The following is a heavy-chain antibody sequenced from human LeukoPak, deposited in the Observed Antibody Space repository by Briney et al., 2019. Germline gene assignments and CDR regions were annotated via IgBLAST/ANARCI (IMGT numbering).Heavy chain of an antibody. J-gene: IGHJ4*02. CDR3: ARGRLHHFDY. V-gene: IGHV4-34*01. CDR2: INHSGST. D-gene: IGHD5-18*01. Sequence: SETLSLTCAVYGGSFSGYYWSWIRQPPGKGLEWIGEINHSGSTNYNPSLKSRVTISVDTSKNQFSLKLSSVTAADTAVYYCARGRLHHFDYWGQGTLVTVSS. CDR1: GGSFSGYY.